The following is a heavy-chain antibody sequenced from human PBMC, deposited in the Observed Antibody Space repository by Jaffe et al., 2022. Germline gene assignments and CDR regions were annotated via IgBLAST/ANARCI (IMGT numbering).Heavy chain of an antibody. CDR2: ISSRSSI. Sequence: EVQLVESGGGLVQPGGSLRLSCAASGFTFSDYSLNWVRQAPGKGLEWVSYISSRSSINYADSVKGRFTISRDNAKKSLHLQMNSLRAEDTAVYYCARVLGYCSRGNCYSANWGQGTLVTVSS. CDR3: ARVLGYCSRGNCYSAN. J-gene: IGHJ4*02. D-gene: IGHD2-15*01. V-gene: IGHV3-48*01. CDR1: GFTFSDYS.